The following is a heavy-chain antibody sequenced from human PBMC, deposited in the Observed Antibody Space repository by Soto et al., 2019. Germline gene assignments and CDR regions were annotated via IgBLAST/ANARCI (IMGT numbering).Heavy chain of an antibody. CDR2: IYYSGST. D-gene: IGHD3-10*01. CDR3: ARRSLWFGEYYCCFMDV. CDR1: GGSISSYY. V-gene: IGHV4-59*01. J-gene: IGHJ6*03. Sequence: PSETLSLTCTVSGGSISSYYWSWIRQPPGKGLEWIGYIYYSGSTNYNPSLKSRVTISVDTSKNQFSLKLSSVTAADTAVYYCARRSLWFGEYYCCFMDVWGQGTMVTVSS.